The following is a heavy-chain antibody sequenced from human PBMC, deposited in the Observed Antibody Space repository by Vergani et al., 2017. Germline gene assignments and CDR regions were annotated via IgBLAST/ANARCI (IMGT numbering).Heavy chain of an antibody. CDR1: GGSISSYY. V-gene: IGHV4-4*07. D-gene: IGHD1-26*01. CDR3: ARMQGGVGATTDYFDY. CDR2: IYTSGST. J-gene: IGHJ4*02. Sequence: QVQLQESGPGLVKPSETLSLTCTVSGGSISSYYWSWIRQPAGKGLEWIGRIYTSGSTTYTPSLKSRVTMSVDTSKTQFSLKLSSVTAADTAVYYCARMQGGVGATTDYFDYWGQGTLVTVSS.